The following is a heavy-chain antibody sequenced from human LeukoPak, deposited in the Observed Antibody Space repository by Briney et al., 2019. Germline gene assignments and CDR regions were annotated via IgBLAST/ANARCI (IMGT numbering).Heavy chain of an antibody. CDR3: ARGRIQLWLRIWDY. D-gene: IGHD5-18*01. J-gene: IGHJ4*02. Sequence: SETLSLTCAVYGGSFSGYYWSWIRQPPGKGLEWIGEINHSGSTNYNPSLKSRVTISADTSKNQFSLKLSSVTAADTAVYYCARGRIQLWLRIWDYWGQGTLVTVSS. CDR1: GGSFSGYY. V-gene: IGHV4-34*01. CDR2: INHSGST.